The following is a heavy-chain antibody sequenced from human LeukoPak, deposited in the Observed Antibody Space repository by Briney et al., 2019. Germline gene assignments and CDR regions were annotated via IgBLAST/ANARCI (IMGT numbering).Heavy chain of an antibody. D-gene: IGHD2-8*01. CDR3: ARWVMVYAILDYYYYMDV. V-gene: IGHV4-39*07. Sequence: PSETLSLTCTVSGGSISSSSYYWGWIRQPPGKGLEWIGSIYYSGSTYYNPSLKSRVTISVDTSKNQFSLKLSSVTAADTAVYYCARWVMVYAILDYYYYMDVWGKGTTVTVSS. CDR2: IYYSGST. CDR1: GGSISSSSYY. J-gene: IGHJ6*03.